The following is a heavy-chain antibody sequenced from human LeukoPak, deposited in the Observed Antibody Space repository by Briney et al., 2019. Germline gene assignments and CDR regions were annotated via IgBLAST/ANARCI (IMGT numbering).Heavy chain of an antibody. D-gene: IGHD4-17*01. V-gene: IGHV4-59*01. CDR2: IYYSGST. CDR1: GGSISSYY. CDR3: ARDGDYGDYGDAFDI. Sequence: PSETLSLTCTVSGGSISSYYWSWIRQPPGKGLEWIGYIYYSGSTNYNPSLKSRVTISVDTSKNQFSLNLSSVTAADTAVYYCARDGDYGDYGDAFDIWGQGTMVTVSS. J-gene: IGHJ3*02.